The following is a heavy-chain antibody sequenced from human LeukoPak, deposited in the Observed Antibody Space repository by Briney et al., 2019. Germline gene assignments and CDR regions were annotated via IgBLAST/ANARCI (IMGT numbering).Heavy chain of an antibody. V-gene: IGHV4-59*12. CDR3: ARVPGYSSSPKRRWFDP. J-gene: IGHJ5*02. CDR2: VYNSGST. Sequence: PSETLSLTCTVSGVSISSYHWSWIRQSPGKGLEWIGYVYNSGSTNYNPSLKSRVTISGDTSKNQVSLKLDSVTAADTAVYYCARVPGYSSSPKRRWFDPWGQGTLVTVSS. D-gene: IGHD6-13*01. CDR1: GVSISSYH.